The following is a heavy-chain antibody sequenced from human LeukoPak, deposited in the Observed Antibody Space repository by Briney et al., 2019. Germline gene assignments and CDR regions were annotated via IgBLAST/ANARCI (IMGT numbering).Heavy chain of an antibody. CDR3: ARVTYYYDSSGYYYLHYFDY. J-gene: IGHJ4*02. CDR2: INPNSGGT. V-gene: IGHV1-2*02. Sequence: ASVKVSCKASGYTFTGYYMNWVRQAPGQGLEWMGWINPNSGGTNYAQKFQGRVTMTRDTSISTAYMELSRLRSDDTAVYYCARVTYYYDSSGYYYLHYFDYWGQGTLVTVSS. D-gene: IGHD3-22*01. CDR1: GYTFTGYY.